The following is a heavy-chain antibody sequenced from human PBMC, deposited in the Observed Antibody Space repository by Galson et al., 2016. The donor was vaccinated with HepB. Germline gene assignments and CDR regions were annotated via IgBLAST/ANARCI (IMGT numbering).Heavy chain of an antibody. CDR1: WDSVSSNRAA. CDR3: AILGSSGAMDV. D-gene: IGHD3-16*01. V-gene: IGHV6-1*01. CDR2: ASYISNWYN. Sequence: CAISWDSVSSNRAAWNWIRRSPSRGREWLGRASYISNWYNDYAASVKSRITINPDTAKNQFSLQLHSVTPEDTAVYYCAILGSSGAMDVWGQGAAVTVSS. J-gene: IGHJ6*02.